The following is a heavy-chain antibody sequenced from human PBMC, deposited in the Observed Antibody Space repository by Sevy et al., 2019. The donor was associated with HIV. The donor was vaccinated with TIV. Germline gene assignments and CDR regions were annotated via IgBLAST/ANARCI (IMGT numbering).Heavy chain of an antibody. CDR3: ARDQYIAAAGSQPFDY. J-gene: IGHJ4*02. CDR2: ISYDGRNK. CDR1: GFTFSSYA. V-gene: IGHV3-30*04. Sequence: LSLTCAASGFTFSSYAMHWVRQAPGKGLEWVAVISYDGRNKYYADSVKGRFTISRDNSKNTLYLQMNSLRAEDTAVYYCARDQYIAAAGSQPFDYWGQGTLVTVSS. D-gene: IGHD6-13*01.